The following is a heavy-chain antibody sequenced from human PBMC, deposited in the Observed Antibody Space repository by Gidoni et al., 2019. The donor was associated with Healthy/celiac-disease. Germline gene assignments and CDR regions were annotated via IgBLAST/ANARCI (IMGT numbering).Heavy chain of an antibody. CDR3: ARDRIRALASGYPDAFDI. CDR1: GFTFSDYY. Sequence: QLQLLASGGRLVKLRGSLRLSCAASGFTFSDYYMSWIRQAPGKGLAWVSYISSSSSYTNYADSVKGRFTISRDNAKNSLYLQMNSLRAEDTAVYYCARDRIRALASGYPDAFDIWGQGTMVTVSS. J-gene: IGHJ3*02. CDR2: ISSSSSYT. D-gene: IGHD3-22*01. V-gene: IGHV3-11*06.